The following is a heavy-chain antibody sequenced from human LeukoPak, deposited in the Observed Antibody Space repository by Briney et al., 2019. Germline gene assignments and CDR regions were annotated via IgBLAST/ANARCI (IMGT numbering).Heavy chain of an antibody. CDR3: ASPRGYSYGIDY. J-gene: IGHJ4*02. CDR1: GGSISSSSYY. CDR2: IYYSGST. Sequence: SETLSLTCTVSGGSISSSSYYWGWIRQPPGKGLEWIGSIYYSGSTYYNPSLKSRVTISVDTSKNQFSLKLSSVTAADTAVYYCASPRGYSYGIDYWGQGTLVTVSS. D-gene: IGHD5-18*01. V-gene: IGHV4-39*01.